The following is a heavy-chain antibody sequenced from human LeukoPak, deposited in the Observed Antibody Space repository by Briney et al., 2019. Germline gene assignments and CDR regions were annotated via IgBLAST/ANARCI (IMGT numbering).Heavy chain of an antibody. J-gene: IGHJ4*02. V-gene: IGHV4-38-2*02. Sequence: SETLSLTCTVSEDSINSEYFWGWIRQPPGKGLEWIGEINHSGSTNYNPSLKSRVTISVDTSKNQFSLKLSSVTAADTAVYYCARVGRAYCGGDCSKDFDYWGQGTLVTVSS. D-gene: IGHD2-21*02. CDR3: ARVGRAYCGGDCSKDFDY. CDR1: EDSINSEYF. CDR2: INHSGST.